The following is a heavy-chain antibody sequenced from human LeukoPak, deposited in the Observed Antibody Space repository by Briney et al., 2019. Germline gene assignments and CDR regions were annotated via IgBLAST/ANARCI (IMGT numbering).Heavy chain of an antibody. CDR2: FYYTGRA. CDR1: GGSISSASSY. Sequence: PSETLSLTCTVSGGSISSASSYWVWIRQPPGKGLEWIGSFYYTGRAYYNPSLKSRVAISVDMSKNQFSLKLISVTAADTAMYYCAREGYVEYDRNDYRGQGTLVTISS. D-gene: IGHD4-17*01. CDR3: AREGYVEYDRNDY. J-gene: IGHJ4*02. V-gene: IGHV4-39*07.